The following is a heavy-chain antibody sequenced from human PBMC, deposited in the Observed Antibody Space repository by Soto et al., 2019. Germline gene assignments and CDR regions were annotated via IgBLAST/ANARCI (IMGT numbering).Heavy chain of an antibody. Sequence: PSETLSLTCAVYGGSFSGYYWSWIRQPPGKGLEWIGEINHSGSTNYNPSLKSRVTISVDTSKNQFSLKLSSVTAADTAVYYCARGRRYYYDSSGYYIRGHYFDYWGQGTLVTVSS. D-gene: IGHD3-22*01. CDR3: ARGRRYYYDSSGYYIRGHYFDY. CDR2: INHSGST. J-gene: IGHJ4*02. V-gene: IGHV4-34*01. CDR1: GGSFSGYY.